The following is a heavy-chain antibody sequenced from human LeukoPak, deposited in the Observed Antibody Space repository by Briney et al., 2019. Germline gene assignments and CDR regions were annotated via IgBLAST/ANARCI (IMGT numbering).Heavy chain of an antibody. CDR3: ARDRGGSYSAIDY. D-gene: IGHD1-26*01. CDR1: GFTFSDYY. J-gene: IGHJ4*02. Sequence: GGSLRLSCAASGFTFSDYYMSWIRQAPGKGLEWVSYISSSGSTIYYADSVKGRLTISRDNAKNPLYLQMNSLRAEDTAVYYCARDRGGSYSAIDYWGQGTLVTVSS. V-gene: IGHV3-11*04. CDR2: ISSSGSTI.